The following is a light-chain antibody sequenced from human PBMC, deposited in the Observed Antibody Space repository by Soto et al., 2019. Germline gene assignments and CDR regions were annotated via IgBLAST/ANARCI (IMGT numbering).Light chain of an antibody. CDR1: SSNIGSNY. Sequence: QSVLTQPPSASGTPGQRXTXSCSGSSSNIGSNYVYWYQQLPGTAPKLLIYRNNQRPSGVPDRFSGSKSGTSASLAISGLRSEDEADYYCAAWDDSLSGFYVFGTGTKLTVL. V-gene: IGLV1-47*01. J-gene: IGLJ1*01. CDR3: AAWDDSLSGFYV. CDR2: RNN.